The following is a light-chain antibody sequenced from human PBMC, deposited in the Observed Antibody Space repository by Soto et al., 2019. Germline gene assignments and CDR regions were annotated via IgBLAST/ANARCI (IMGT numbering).Light chain of an antibody. CDR2: EVN. CDR1: SSDVGGYNY. J-gene: IGLJ1*01. CDR3: SSYVGSSNV. Sequence: QSVLTQPPSASGSPGQSVAISCTGTSSDVGGYNYVSWYQQHPGKAPKLMIYEVNKRPSGVPDRFSGSKSGNTASLTVSGLQAEDEADYYCSSYVGSSNVFGTGTKGTVL. V-gene: IGLV2-8*01.